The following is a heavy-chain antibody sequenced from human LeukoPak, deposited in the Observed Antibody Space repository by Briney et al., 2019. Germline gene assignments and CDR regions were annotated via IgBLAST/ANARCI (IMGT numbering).Heavy chain of an antibody. J-gene: IGHJ1*01. D-gene: IGHD2-21*02. CDR1: GYTFTRYY. CDR3: ARVGPDCGGDCYSN. Sequence: GASVTVSRKTSGYTFTRYYIFWVRQAPAPGLEWIGWINGNTGSTNYAQKFQDRVAMTRDTSISTAYMDLNRLRSDDTAVYFCARVGPDCGGDCYSNWGQGTLVTVSS. V-gene: IGHV1-2*02. CDR2: INGNTGST.